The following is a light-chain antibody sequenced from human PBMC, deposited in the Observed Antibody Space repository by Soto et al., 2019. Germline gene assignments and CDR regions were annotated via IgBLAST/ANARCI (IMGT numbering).Light chain of an antibody. Sequence: DLQMPQFPSSLSASAGDRVTITCRASQSISSHLSWYQQKPGEAPKFLIYATSSLQSGGPSRFSGSGSGTDFTLTISGLQVEDVATYYCQQSYSTPLTFGGGPKVAIK. J-gene: IGKJ4*01. CDR1: QSISSH. CDR3: QQSYSTPLT. V-gene: IGKV1-39*01. CDR2: ATS.